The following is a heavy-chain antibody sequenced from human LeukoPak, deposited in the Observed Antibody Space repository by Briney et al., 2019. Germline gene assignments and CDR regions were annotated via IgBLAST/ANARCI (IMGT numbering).Heavy chain of an antibody. Sequence: KTSETLSLTCTVSGGSISSYYWSWIRQPPGKGLEWIGYIYYSGSTNYNPSLKSRVTISVDTSKNQFSLKLSSVTAADTAVYYCARVLAAARDAFDIWGQGTMVTVSS. CDR1: GGSISSYY. D-gene: IGHD6-13*01. J-gene: IGHJ3*02. V-gene: IGHV4-59*01. CDR3: ARVLAAARDAFDI. CDR2: IYYSGST.